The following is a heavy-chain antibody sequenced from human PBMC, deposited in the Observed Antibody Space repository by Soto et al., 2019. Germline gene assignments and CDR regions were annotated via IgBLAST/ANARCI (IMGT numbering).Heavy chain of an antibody. D-gene: IGHD6-6*01. Sequence: SVKVSCKASGGTFSSYAISWVRQAPGQGLEWMGGIIPILGTANYAQKFQGRVTITADESTSTAYMELSSLRSEDTAVYYCARLDSQYSSSAAGGGYYYYGMDVWGQGTTVTVSS. CDR2: IIPILGTA. J-gene: IGHJ6*02. CDR1: GGTFSSYA. CDR3: ARLDSQYSSSAAGGGYYYYGMDV. V-gene: IGHV1-69*13.